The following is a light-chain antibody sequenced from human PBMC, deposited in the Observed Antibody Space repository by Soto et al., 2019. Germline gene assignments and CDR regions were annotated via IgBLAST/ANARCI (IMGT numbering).Light chain of an antibody. CDR1: GSDIGSYNY. J-gene: IGLJ1*01. CDR2: DVT. CDR3: TSYPSPSTYV. V-gene: IGLV2-14*03. Sequence: QSVLTQPASVSGSPGQSITISCTGTGSDIGSYNYVSWYQHHPGKVPKFIIYDVTNRPSGVSDRFSGSKSGTTASLTICGLQAEDEAVYYCTSYPSPSTYVFETGTRVPAL.